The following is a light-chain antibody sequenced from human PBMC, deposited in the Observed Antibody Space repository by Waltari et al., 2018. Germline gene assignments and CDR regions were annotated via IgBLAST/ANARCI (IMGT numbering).Light chain of an antibody. CDR2: WAS. CDR3: QQHYSTPRT. Sequence: IVMTQSPDSLAVSLGERATINCTSSQNILYSSNNKNYLAWYQLKPGQAPKLLFYWASTRESGVPERFSGSGSGTEFTLTINSLQAEDVAVYYCQQHYSTPRTFGQGTKVEIK. CDR1: QNILYSSNNKNY. V-gene: IGKV4-1*01. J-gene: IGKJ1*01.